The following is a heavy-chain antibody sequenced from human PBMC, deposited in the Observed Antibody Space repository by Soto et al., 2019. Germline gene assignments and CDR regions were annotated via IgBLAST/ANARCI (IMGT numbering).Heavy chain of an antibody. J-gene: IGHJ4*02. CDR1: GFTFSSYA. CDR3: AKDHRRMRGNDY. Sequence: EVQLLESGGGLVQPGGSLRLTCAASGFTFSSYAMNWVRQAPGKGLEWGSIISGSGSSTYYAESVKGRFIISRDNSKNTLYLQLNSLRADDTAVYYCAKDHRRMRGNDYWGQGTLVTVSS. CDR2: ISGSGSST. V-gene: IGHV3-23*01.